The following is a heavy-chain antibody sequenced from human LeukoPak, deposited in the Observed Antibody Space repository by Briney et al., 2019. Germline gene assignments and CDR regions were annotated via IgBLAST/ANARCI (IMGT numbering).Heavy chain of an antibody. V-gene: IGHV3-15*01. Sequence: GGSLRLSCAASGFTFPNAWMGWARQAPGKGLEWVGRVKTKTDGGTTDSAAHVKGRFTISRDDSKNTAYLQVNSLETEDTAVYYCTVDSKTYYYAYWGQGTLVTVS. J-gene: IGHJ4*02. D-gene: IGHD3-22*01. CDR1: GFTFPNAW. CDR2: VKTKTDGGTT. CDR3: TVDSKTYYYAY.